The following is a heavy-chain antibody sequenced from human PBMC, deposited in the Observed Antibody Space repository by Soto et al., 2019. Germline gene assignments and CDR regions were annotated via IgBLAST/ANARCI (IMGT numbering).Heavy chain of an antibody. CDR1: GFTVSSNY. CDR3: ARIITIFGVVGDWFDP. V-gene: IGHV3-53*01. D-gene: IGHD3-3*01. Sequence: LRLSCAASGFTVSSNYMSWVRQAPGKGLEWVSVIYSGGSTYYADSVKGRFTISRDNSKNTLYLQMNSLRAEDTAVYYCARIITIFGVVGDWFDPWGQGTLVTVS. CDR2: IYSGGST. J-gene: IGHJ5*02.